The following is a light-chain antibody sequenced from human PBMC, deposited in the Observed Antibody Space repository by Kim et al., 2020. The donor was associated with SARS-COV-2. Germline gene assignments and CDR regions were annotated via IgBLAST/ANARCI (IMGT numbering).Light chain of an antibody. Sequence: LSVSPGERATLSCRASQSVSSNLAWYQQRPGQPPRLLIYDASNRATGIPARFSGSGSGTDFTLTISSLEPEDFAVYYCQQRSNWPSFGPGTRLEI. J-gene: IGKJ2*03. CDR1: QSVSSN. CDR3: QQRSNWPS. CDR2: DAS. V-gene: IGKV3-11*01.